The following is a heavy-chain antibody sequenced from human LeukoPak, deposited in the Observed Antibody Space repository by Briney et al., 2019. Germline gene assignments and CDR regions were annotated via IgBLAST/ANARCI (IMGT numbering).Heavy chain of an antibody. D-gene: IGHD5/OR15-5a*01. CDR2: IYYSGST. Sequence: SETLSLTCTVSGGSISSSSYYWGWIRQPPGKGLEWIGSIYYSGSTYYNPSLKSRVTISVDTSKNQFSLKLSSVTAADTAVYYCARGSVRAYGYFDLWGRGALVTVSS. V-gene: IGHV4-39*07. CDR1: GGSISSSSYY. CDR3: ARGSVRAYGYFDL. J-gene: IGHJ2*01.